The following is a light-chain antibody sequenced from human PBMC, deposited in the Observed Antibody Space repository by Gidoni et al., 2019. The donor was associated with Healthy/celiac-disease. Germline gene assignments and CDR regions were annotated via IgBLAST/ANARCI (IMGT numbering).Light chain of an antibody. V-gene: IGKV3D-20*01. J-gene: IGKJ4*01. CDR2: DAA. Sequence: EIAFTPSPATLSLSPGERATLSCRASQSVSSSVLAWYQQKPGLAPRLLLYDAASRSTGIPDRCRGSGSGTDYSLIISRLEPEDFAVYYCQQYCSSPGLTFGGGTKVEIK. CDR1: QSVSSSV. CDR3: QQYCSSPGLT.